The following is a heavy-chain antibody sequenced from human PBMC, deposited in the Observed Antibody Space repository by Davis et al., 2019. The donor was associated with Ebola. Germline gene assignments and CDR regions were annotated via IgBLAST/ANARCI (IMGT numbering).Heavy chain of an antibody. D-gene: IGHD2-21*02. V-gene: IGHV1-18*01. Sequence: AASVKVSCKASGYTFSNYGINWVRRAPGRGLEWMGWISGYNRNTNLAQNFQGRVTLTTDTSTNTASMELKFLRSDDTAVYYCARGGLLFWPDLWGQGTVVSVSS. CDR3: ARGGLLFWPDL. CDR1: GYTFSNYG. J-gene: IGHJ5*02. CDR2: ISGYNRNT.